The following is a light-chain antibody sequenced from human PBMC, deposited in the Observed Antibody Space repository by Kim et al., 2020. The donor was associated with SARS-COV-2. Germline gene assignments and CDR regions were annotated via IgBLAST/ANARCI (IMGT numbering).Light chain of an antibody. V-gene: IGKV4-1*01. Sequence: DIVMTQSPDSLAVSLGERATINCQSSRSVLNSHNIKNDLVWYQQKSGQPPKPLLYWAFTRAAGVPGRFSGSVSGANFTLTISSLQAEDVAVYFCPQYYSSPWTFGQGTKVEIK. CDR1: RSVLNSHNIKND. J-gene: IGKJ1*01. CDR3: PQYYSSPWT. CDR2: WAF.